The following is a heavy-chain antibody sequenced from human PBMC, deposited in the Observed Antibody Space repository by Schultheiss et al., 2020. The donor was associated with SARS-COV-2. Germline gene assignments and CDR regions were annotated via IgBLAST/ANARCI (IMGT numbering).Heavy chain of an antibody. J-gene: IGHJ6*02. D-gene: IGHD3-16*01. Sequence: AASRFTFSSYSMNWVRQAPGKGLEWVSGISWNSGSIGYADSVKGRFTISRDNAKNSLYLQMNSLRVEDTALYYCAKSVGADFYYGMDVWGQGTTVTVSS. CDR2: ISWNSGSI. CDR3: AKSVGADFYYGMDV. V-gene: IGHV3-9*01. CDR1: RFTFSSYS.